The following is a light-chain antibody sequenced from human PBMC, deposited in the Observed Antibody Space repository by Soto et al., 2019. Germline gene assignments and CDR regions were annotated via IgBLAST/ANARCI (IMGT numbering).Light chain of an antibody. Sequence: EIVLTQSPGTLSLSPGERATLSCRASQSVSSSYLAWYQQTPGQAPRTLSYGASSRAIGIPDRFSGSGSGTDFTLTISRLEPEDFAVYYCQQYGSSPWTFGQGTKVEIK. J-gene: IGKJ1*01. CDR1: QSVSSSY. CDR3: QQYGSSPWT. V-gene: IGKV3-20*01. CDR2: GAS.